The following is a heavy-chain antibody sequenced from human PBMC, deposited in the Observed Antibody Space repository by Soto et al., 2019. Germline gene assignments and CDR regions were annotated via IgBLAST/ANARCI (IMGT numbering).Heavy chain of an antibody. CDR2: IYYIGST. D-gene: IGHD6-19*01. V-gene: IGHV4-61*01. Sequence: WETLSLTCTVSGGSVSSASYYWSWIRQPPGKGPEWIGYIYYIGSTRYNPSLKSRITISVDTSNNQFSLKLTSVTAADTAVYYCARVHVMVVAGSTFDYWGHGTLVTVSS. CDR1: GGSVSSASYY. J-gene: IGHJ4*01. CDR3: ARVHVMVVAGSTFDY.